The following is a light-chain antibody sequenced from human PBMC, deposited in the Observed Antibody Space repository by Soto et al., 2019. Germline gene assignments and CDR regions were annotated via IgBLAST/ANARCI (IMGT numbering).Light chain of an antibody. J-gene: IGKJ1*01. Sequence: ETVMTQSPATLSVSPGERATLSCRASQSVSSNLAWYQQKPGQAPRLLIFRASTRATGIPARFSGSGSGTEFTLTISSLQSEDSAVYYCQQYDSWPPRTFGQGTKAEIK. CDR1: QSVSSN. CDR3: QQYDSWPPRT. V-gene: IGKV3-15*01. CDR2: RAS.